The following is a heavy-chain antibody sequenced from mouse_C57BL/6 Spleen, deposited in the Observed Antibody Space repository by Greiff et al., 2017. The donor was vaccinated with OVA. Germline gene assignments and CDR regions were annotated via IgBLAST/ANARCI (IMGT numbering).Heavy chain of an antibody. Sequence: VQLQQSGAELVRPGTSVKVSCKASGYAFTNYLIEWVKQRPGQGLEWIGVINPGSGGTTYNEKLKGKATLTADKSSSTAYMQLSSLTSEDSAVYFCARGTTVVATGMDYWGQGTSVTVSS. CDR2: INPGSGGT. J-gene: IGHJ4*01. D-gene: IGHD1-1*01. CDR1: GYAFTNYL. CDR3: ARGTTVVATGMDY. V-gene: IGHV1-54*01.